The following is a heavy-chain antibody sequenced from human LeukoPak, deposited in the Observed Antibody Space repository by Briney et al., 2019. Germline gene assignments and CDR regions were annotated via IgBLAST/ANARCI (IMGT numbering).Heavy chain of an antibody. V-gene: IGHV3-30*04. Sequence: PGGSLRLSCAASGFTFSSYAMHWVRQAPGKGLEWVAVISSDGSNKYYADSVKGRFTISRDNSKNTLYLQMNSLRAEDTAVYYCARDAVAPAVLFYFDDGGQGTLVTVSA. CDR3: ARDAVAPAVLFYFDD. D-gene: IGHD2-2*01. CDR2: ISSDGSNK. J-gene: IGHJ4*02. CDR1: GFTFSSYA.